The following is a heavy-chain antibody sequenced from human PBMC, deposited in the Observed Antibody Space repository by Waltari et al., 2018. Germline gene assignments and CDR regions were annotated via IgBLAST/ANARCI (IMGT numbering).Heavy chain of an antibody. CDR3: AREYSRICFHALDG. CDR1: GVPLGHHG. J-gene: IGHJ6*02. CDR2: IQYDGSIK. Sequence: QVHVVESGGGVVQPGGSLRLSCAASGVPLGHHGRHWVRQAPGKGLEWVAVIQYDGSIKNYADSVKGRFTISRENSKNTLYLEMKSLRAEDTAVYYCAREYSRICFHALDGWGQGTAVTVSS. V-gene: IGHV3-33*05. D-gene: IGHD6-13*01.